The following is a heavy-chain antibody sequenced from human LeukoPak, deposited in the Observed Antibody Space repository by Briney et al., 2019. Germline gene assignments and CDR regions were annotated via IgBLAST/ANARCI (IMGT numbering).Heavy chain of an antibody. V-gene: IGHV3-30*03. CDR2: ISYDGINK. D-gene: IGHD3-22*01. CDR3: ARDKVYYYDSSGYSYYWYFDL. J-gene: IGHJ2*01. CDR1: GFIFSNYG. Sequence: GGSLRLSCAASGFIFSNYGMHWVRQAPGKGLEWVAVISYDGINKNYADFVKGRFTISRDNSKNTLYLQMNSLRAEDTAVYYCARDKVYYYDSSGYSYYWYFDLWGRGTLVTVSS.